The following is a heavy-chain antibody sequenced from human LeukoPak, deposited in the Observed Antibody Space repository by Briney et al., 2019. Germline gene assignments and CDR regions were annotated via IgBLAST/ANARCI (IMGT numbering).Heavy chain of an antibody. CDR2: INPTGGST. V-gene: IGHV1-46*01. CDR1: GYTFTGYY. CDR3: ATRDIVVVPSDADAFDI. J-gene: IGHJ3*02. Sequence: ASVKVSCKASGYTFTGYYIHWVRQAPGQGLEWMGIINPTGGSTSYAQKFQGRVTMTRDMSTTTVYMELSSLRSEDTAVYYCATRDIVVVPSDADAFDIWGQGTMVTVSS. D-gene: IGHD2-2*01.